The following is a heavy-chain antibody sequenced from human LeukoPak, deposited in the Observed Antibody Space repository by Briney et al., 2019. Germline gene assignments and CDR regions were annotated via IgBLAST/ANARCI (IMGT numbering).Heavy chain of an antibody. CDR1: GFIFNNYW. V-gene: IGHV3-7*01. Sequence: PGGSLRLSCAASGFIFNNYWMSWVRQAPGKGLEWVANINQDGSEKYFVDSVKGRFTISRDNAKNSLYLQMNSLRAEDTAVYYCARRAAHDYWGQGTLVTVSS. J-gene: IGHJ4*02. CDR2: INQDGSEK. D-gene: IGHD6-13*01. CDR3: ARRAAHDY.